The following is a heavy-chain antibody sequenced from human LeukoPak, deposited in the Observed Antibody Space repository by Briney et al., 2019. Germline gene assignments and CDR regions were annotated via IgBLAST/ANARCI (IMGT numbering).Heavy chain of an antibody. D-gene: IGHD5-18*01. Sequence: ASVKVSCKASGYTFTGYYMHWVRQAPGQGLEWMGWINPNSGGTNYAQKFQGRVTITADKSTSTAYMELSSLRSEDTAVYYCARARGVDTAMVTSHYYYMDVWGKGTTVTVSS. CDR3: ARARGVDTAMVTSHYYYMDV. CDR2: INPNSGGT. J-gene: IGHJ6*03. V-gene: IGHV1-2*02. CDR1: GYTFTGYY.